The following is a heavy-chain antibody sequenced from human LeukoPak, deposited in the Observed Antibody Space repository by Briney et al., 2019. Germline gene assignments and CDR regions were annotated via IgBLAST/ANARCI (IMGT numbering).Heavy chain of an antibody. Sequence: GGSLRLSCAASGFTFSSYAMHWVRQAPGKGLEWVAVISYDGSNKYYADSVKGRFTISRDNSKNTLYLQMNSLRAEDTAVYYCARGGDRITQSPFDPWGQGTLVTVSS. J-gene: IGHJ5*02. D-gene: IGHD3-10*01. V-gene: IGHV3-30-3*01. CDR2: ISYDGSNK. CDR1: GFTFSSYA. CDR3: ARGGDRITQSPFDP.